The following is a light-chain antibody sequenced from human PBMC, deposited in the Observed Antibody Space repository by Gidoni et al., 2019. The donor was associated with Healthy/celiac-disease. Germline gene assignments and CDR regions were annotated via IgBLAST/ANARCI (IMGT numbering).Light chain of an antibody. CDR2: AAS. CDR3: QQYYSTPPT. CDR1: LGISNA. V-gene: IGKV1-NL1*01. Sequence: DIEMTQSPSYLSATVGDRVTITCRASLGISNALAWYHQKPGKAPKLLVYAASSLESGVPSRVIGSGSGTDYTLTISSLQPEDFATYYCQQYYSTPPTFGQGTKVEIK. J-gene: IGKJ1*01.